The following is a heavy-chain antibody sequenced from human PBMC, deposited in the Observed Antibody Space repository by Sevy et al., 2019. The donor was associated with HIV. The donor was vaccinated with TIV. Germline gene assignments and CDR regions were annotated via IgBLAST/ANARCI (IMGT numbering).Heavy chain of an antibody. V-gene: IGHV4-34*01. CDR2: INHSGST. CDR3: ARRSPYVWGSYRRGAFDI. J-gene: IGHJ3*02. Sequence: SETLSLTCAVYGGSFSGYYWSGIRQPPGKGLEWIGEINHSGSTNYNPSLKSRVTISVDTSKNQFSLKLSSVTAADTAVYYCARRSPYVWGSYRRGAFDIWGQGTMVTVSS. CDR1: GGSFSGYY. D-gene: IGHD3-16*02.